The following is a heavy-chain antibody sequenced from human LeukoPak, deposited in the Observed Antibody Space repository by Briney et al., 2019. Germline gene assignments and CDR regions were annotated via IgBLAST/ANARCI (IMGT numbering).Heavy chain of an antibody. Sequence: PGGSLRLSCAASGFTFSSYSMNWVRQAPGKGLEWVSSISSSSSYIYYADSVKGRFTISRDNSKNTLYLQMNSLRAEDTAVYYCAKVFRDGYNYPFDYWGQGTLVTVSS. CDR1: GFTFSSYS. D-gene: IGHD5-24*01. CDR3: AKVFRDGYNYPFDY. V-gene: IGHV3-21*04. J-gene: IGHJ4*02. CDR2: ISSSSSYI.